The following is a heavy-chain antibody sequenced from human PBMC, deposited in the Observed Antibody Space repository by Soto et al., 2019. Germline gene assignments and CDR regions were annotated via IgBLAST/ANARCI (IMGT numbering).Heavy chain of an antibody. Sequence: GGSLRLSCAVSGFTFRGYAMNWVRQAPGKGLEWVSVISGSGGSTSYADSVKGRFTISRDNSKNTLYLIMNSLRAEDTAIYYCAKDLYCSGIICPAAGNWGQGTLVTVSS. CDR1: GFTFRGYA. J-gene: IGHJ4*02. V-gene: IGHV3-23*01. CDR2: ISGSGGST. D-gene: IGHD2-2*01. CDR3: AKDLYCSGIICPAAGN.